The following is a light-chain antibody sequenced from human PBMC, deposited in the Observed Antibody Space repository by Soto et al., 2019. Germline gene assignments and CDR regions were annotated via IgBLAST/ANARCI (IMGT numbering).Light chain of an antibody. CDR1: QSISSW. Sequence: DIQMTQSPSTLSASVGDRVTITCRASQSISSWLAWYQQKPGKAPKLLIYDASSLESGVPSRFSGSGSGTEFTLTISSLQPDGFATYYCQHLRTFGQGTKVDNK. CDR2: DAS. J-gene: IGKJ1*01. V-gene: IGKV1-5*01. CDR3: QHLRT.